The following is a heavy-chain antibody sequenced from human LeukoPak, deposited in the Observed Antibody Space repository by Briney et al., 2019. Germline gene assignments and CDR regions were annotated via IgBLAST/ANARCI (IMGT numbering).Heavy chain of an antibody. V-gene: IGHV3-43*02. CDR3: AKGSLDYDSSGGYYFDY. Sequence: PGGSLRLSCAASGFTFDDYAMHWVRQAPGKGLEWVSLISGDGGSTYYADSVKGRFTISRDNSKNSLYLQMNSLRTEDTALYYCAKGSLDYDSSGGYYFDYWGQGTLVTVSS. CDR2: ISGDGGST. J-gene: IGHJ4*02. D-gene: IGHD3-22*01. CDR1: GFTFDDYA.